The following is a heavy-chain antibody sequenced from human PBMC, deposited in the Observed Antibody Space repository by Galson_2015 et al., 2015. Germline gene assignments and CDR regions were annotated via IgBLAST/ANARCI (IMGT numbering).Heavy chain of an antibody. CDR1: GGSISSSNW. J-gene: IGHJ4*02. D-gene: IGHD6-19*01. V-gene: IGHV4-4*02. CDR2: IYHSGST. Sequence: ETLSLTCAVSGGSISSSNWWSWVRQPPGKGLEWIGEIYHSGSTNYNPSLKSRVTISVDKSKNQFSLKLSSVTAADTAAYYCARVLQQWLTLDYWGQGTLVTVSS. CDR3: ARVLQQWLTLDY.